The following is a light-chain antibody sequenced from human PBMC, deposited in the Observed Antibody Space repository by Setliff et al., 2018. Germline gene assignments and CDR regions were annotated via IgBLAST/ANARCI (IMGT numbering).Light chain of an antibody. CDR3: SSYTSSSTPRI. CDR2: DVS. Sequence: QSALAQPASVSGSPGQSIAISCTGTSSDVGDSNYVSWYQHHPGKAPKLMIYDVSNRPSGVSNRFSGSKSDNTASLTISGLQAEDEADYYCSSYTSSSTPRIFGGGTKVTVL. V-gene: IGLV2-14*03. J-gene: IGLJ2*01. CDR1: SSDVGDSNY.